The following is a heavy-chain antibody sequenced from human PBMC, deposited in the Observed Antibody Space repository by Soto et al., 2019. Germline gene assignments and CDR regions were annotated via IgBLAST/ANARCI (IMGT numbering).Heavy chain of an antibody. CDR1: GGSISSGGYY. CDR2: IYYSGST. CDR3: ARDWPITMVRGVLDAFDI. V-gene: IGHV4-31*03. D-gene: IGHD3-10*01. J-gene: IGHJ3*02. Sequence: QVQLQESGPGLVKPSQTLSLTCTVSGGSISSGGYYWSWIRQHPGKGLEWIGYIYYSGSTYYNPSLKSRVTISVDTSKNQFSLKLSSVTAADTAVYYCARDWPITMVRGVLDAFDIWGQGTMVTVSS.